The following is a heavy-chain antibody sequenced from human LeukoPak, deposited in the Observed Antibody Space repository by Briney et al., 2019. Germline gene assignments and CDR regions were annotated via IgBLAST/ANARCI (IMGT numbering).Heavy chain of an antibody. J-gene: IGHJ4*02. CDR3: AKASSYSSGSGPDY. Sequence: PGRSLRLSCAASGFTFTSYGMPWVRQAPGKGLEWVAVISNDGRNKYYADSVKGRFTISRDNSKNTLYLQMNNLRAEDTAVYYCAKASSYSSGSGPDYWGQGTLVTVSS. CDR1: GFTFTSYG. D-gene: IGHD6-19*01. V-gene: IGHV3-30*18. CDR2: ISNDGRNK.